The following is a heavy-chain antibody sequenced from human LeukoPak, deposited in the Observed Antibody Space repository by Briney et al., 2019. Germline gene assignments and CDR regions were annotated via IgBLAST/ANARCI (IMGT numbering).Heavy chain of an antibody. D-gene: IGHD3-22*01. CDR3: AKDLIV. Sequence: GGSLRLSCAASGFTFDDYGMSWVRQAPGKGLEWVANIKQDGSEKYYVDSVKGRFTISRDNAKNSLYLQMNSLRAEDTAVYYCAKDLIVWGQGTMVTVSS. V-gene: IGHV3-7*01. CDR1: GFTFDDYG. CDR2: IKQDGSEK. J-gene: IGHJ3*01.